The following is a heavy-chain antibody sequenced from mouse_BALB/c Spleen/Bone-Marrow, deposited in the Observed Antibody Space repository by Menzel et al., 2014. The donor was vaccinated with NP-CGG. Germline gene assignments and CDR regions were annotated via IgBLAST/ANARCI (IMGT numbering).Heavy chain of an antibody. CDR1: GFTFSSFG. Sequence: EVQLQQSGVGLVQPGGSRKLSCAASGFTFSSFGMHWVRQAPEKGLEWVAYISNGSSTIYYADTVKGRFTISRDNPKNTLFLQMTSLRSEDTAMYYCARKGAMITHYYAMDYWDQGTSVNVSS. J-gene: IGHJ4*01. D-gene: IGHD2-4*01. V-gene: IGHV5-17*02. CDR3: ARKGAMITHYYAMDY. CDR2: ISNGSSTI.